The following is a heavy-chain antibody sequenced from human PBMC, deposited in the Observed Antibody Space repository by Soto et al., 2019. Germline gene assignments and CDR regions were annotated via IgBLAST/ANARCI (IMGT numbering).Heavy chain of an antibody. CDR2: INHRGST. V-gene: IGHV4-34*01. Sequence: SETLSLTCAVYGGSLSDYLWSWIRQPPGKGLEWIGEINHRGSTNYNPSLKSRVTISVDTSKNQFSLKLSSVTAADTAVYYCARGDFLTGSRSWFDPWGQGILVTVSS. J-gene: IGHJ5*02. CDR3: ARGDFLTGSRSWFDP. CDR1: GGSLSDYL. D-gene: IGHD3-9*01.